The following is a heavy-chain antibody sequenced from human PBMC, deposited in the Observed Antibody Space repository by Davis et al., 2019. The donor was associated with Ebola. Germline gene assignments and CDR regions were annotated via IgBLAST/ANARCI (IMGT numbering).Heavy chain of an antibody. Sequence: PSETLSLTCAVSGGSISSSNWWSWVRQPPGKGLEWIGEIYHSGSTNYNPSLKSRVTISVDKSKNQFSLKLSSVTAADTAVYYCVRAVSGVVIIRNYYYYMDVWGKGTTVTVSS. V-gene: IGHV4-4*02. J-gene: IGHJ6*03. D-gene: IGHD3-3*01. CDR3: VRAVSGVVIIRNYYYYMDV. CDR1: GGSISSSNW. CDR2: IYHSGST.